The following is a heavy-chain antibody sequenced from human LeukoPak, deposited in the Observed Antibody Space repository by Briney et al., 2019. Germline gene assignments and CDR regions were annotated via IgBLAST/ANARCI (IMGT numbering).Heavy chain of an antibody. J-gene: IGHJ4*02. V-gene: IGHV4-34*01. CDR3: ASGPALEYYFDY. Sequence: SETLSLTCAVYGGSFSGYYWGWIRQPPGKGLEWIGSMHSSGSTYYNPSLKSRVTISVDTSKNQFSLKLSSVTAADTAVYYCASGPALEYYFDYWGQGTLVTVSS. CDR2: MHSSGST. CDR1: GGSFSGYY.